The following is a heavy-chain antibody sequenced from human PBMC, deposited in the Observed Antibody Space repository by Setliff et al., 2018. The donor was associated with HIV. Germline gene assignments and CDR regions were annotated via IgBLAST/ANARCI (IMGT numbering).Heavy chain of an antibody. CDR1: GGTFSSYA. J-gene: IGHJ6*02. CDR3: AREAVGLVRNNYYYYGMDV. V-gene: IGHV1-69*05. CDR2: IIPIFGTA. D-gene: IGHD3-3*01. Sequence: GASVKVSCKASGGTFSSYAISWVRQAPGQGLEWMGGIIPIFGTANYAQKFQGRVTITTDESTSTAYMELSSLRFEDTAVYDCAREAVGLVRNNYYYYGMDVWGQGTTVTVSS.